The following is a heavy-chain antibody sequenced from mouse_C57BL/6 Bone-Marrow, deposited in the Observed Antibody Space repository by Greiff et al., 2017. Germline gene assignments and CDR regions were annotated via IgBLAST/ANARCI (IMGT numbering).Heavy chain of an antibody. CDR3: ARGDYYGSSYRYFEV. CDR2: IDPSDSYT. D-gene: IGHD1-1*01. Sequence: VQLQQPGAELVMPGASVKLSCKASGYTFTSYWMHWVKQRPGQGLEWIGEIDPSDSYTNYNPKFKGKSTLTVDKSSSTDYMQLSSLTSEDSAVYYGARGDYYGSSYRYFEVWGTGTTVTVYS. CDR1: GYTFTSYW. J-gene: IGHJ1*03. V-gene: IGHV1-69*01.